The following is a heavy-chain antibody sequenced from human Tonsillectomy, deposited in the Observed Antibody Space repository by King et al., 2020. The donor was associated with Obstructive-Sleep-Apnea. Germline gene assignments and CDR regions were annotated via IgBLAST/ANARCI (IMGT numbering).Heavy chain of an antibody. J-gene: IGHJ3*02. D-gene: IGHD6-13*01. CDR3: ARDLGYGAFDI. V-gene: IGHV3-13*04. CDR1: GFTFSSYD. Sequence: VQLVESGGGLVQPGGSLRLSCSASGFTFSSYDMHWVPQATGKGLEWVSAIGTACDTYYPGSVKGRFTISRENAKNPLYLQMNSLRAGDTAVYYCARDLGYGAFDIWGQGTMVTVSS. CDR2: IGTACDT.